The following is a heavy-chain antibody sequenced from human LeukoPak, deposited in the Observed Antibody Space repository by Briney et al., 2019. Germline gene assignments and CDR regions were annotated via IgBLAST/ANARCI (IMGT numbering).Heavy chain of an antibody. J-gene: IGHJ6*03. Sequence: GGSLRLSCEASGFRLIKYAMHWVRQAPGRGLEWVAVISFDGKKEFYADSVKGRFTISRDNSKNALFLQMNSLQTDDTAIYYCARASMASINYYYFYMDAWGKGTTVTVSS. CDR2: ISFDGKKE. V-gene: IGHV3-30*04. D-gene: IGHD5-24*01. CDR1: GFRLIKYA. CDR3: ARASMASINYYYFYMDA.